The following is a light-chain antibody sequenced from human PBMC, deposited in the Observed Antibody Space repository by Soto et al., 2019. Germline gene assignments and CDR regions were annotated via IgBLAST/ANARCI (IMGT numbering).Light chain of an antibody. CDR1: QIDSSY. Sequence: EILLTQSPATLSLSPGASSSLSCRASQIDSSYLTWYQQKPGHAPMLLIYDASNRATGIPARFSGSGSGTDFTLTISSLQSEDFAVYYCQQRSSWPLTFGGGTDVDI. V-gene: IGKV3-11*01. J-gene: IGKJ4*01. CDR3: QQRSSWPLT. CDR2: DAS.